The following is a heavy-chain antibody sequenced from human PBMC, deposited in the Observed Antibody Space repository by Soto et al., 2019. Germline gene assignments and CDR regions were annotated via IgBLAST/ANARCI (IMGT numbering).Heavy chain of an antibody. CDR1: GGSISSYY. J-gene: IGHJ5*02. V-gene: IGHV4-59*01. CDR2: IYYSGST. Sequence: PSETLSLTCTVSGGSISSYYWSWIRQPPGKGLEWIGYIYYSGSTNYNPSLKSRVTISVDTSTNQFSLKLSSVTAADTAIYYCARSGVTGIVIPSHWFDPWGQGTLVTVS. CDR3: ARSGVTGIVIPSHWFDP. D-gene: IGHD2-21*02.